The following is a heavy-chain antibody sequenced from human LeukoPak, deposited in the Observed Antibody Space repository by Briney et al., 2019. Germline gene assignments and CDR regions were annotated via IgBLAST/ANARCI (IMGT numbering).Heavy chain of an antibody. D-gene: IGHD2-2*01. CDR1: GGSISSGGYY. J-gene: IGHJ5*02. V-gene: IGHV4-31*03. CDR2: IYYSGST. CDR3: ARGLRVVPAAIVGFDP. Sequence: SETLSLTCTVSGGSISSGGYYWSWIRQHPGKGLEWIGYIYYSGSTYYNPSLKSRVTISVDTSKNQFSLKLSSVTAADTAVYYCARGLRVVPAAIVGFDPWGQGTLVTVSS.